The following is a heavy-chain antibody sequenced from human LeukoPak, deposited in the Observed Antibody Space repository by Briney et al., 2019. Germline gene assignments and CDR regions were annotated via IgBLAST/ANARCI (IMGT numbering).Heavy chain of an antibody. CDR1: GFTFTSSA. D-gene: IGHD4-17*01. V-gene: IGHV1-58*01. J-gene: IGHJ4*02. CDR2: IVVGSGNT. Sequence: EASVTVSCTASGFTFTSSAVQWVRQARGQRLEWIGWIVVGSGNTNYAQKFQERVTITRDMSTSTAYMELSSLRSEDTAVYYCAAGPTYGDYDYWGQGTLVTVSS. CDR3: AAGPTYGDYDY.